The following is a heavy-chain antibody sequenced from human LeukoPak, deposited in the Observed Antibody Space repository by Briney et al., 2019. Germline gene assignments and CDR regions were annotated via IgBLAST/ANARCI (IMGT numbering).Heavy chain of an antibody. V-gene: IGHV1-2*04. CDR2: IKPNSGDT. Sequence: ASVKVSCKASGYSFTGYYIHWVRQAPGQGLEWMGWIKPNSGDTKYAENLQGWVTMTRNTSISTAYMELSSLRSEDTAVYYCARAYYGDTVFDYWGQGTLVTVSS. D-gene: IGHD4-17*01. J-gene: IGHJ4*02. CDR1: GYSFTGYY. CDR3: ARAYYGDTVFDY.